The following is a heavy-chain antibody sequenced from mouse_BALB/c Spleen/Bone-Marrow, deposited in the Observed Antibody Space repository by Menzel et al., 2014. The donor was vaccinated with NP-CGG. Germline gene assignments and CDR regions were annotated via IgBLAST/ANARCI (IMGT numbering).Heavy chain of an antibody. CDR3: ARLNYYGNLFV. CDR2: INPDSSTI. Sequence: EVKLMESGGGLVQPGGSLKLSCAASRFDFSRYWMSWVRQAPGKGLEWIGEINPDSSTINYTPSLKDKFIISRDNAKNTLYLQMSKVRSDDTALYYCARLNYYGNLFVWGAGTTVTVSS. D-gene: IGHD1-1*01. V-gene: IGHV4-1*02. CDR1: RFDFSRYW. J-gene: IGHJ1*01.